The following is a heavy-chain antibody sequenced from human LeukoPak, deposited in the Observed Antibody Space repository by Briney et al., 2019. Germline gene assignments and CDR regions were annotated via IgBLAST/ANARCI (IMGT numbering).Heavy chain of an antibody. CDR2: IYHSGST. V-gene: IGHV4-4*02. D-gene: IGHD6-13*01. Sequence: SETLSLTCAVSGGSISSSNWWSWVRQPPGKVLEWFVEIYHSGSTNYNPSLKSRATISVDKSKNQFSLKLSSVTAEDTAVYYCARGGRIAAAGTGYFDYWGQGTLVTVSS. CDR1: GGSISSSNW. J-gene: IGHJ4*02. CDR3: ARGGRIAAAGTGYFDY.